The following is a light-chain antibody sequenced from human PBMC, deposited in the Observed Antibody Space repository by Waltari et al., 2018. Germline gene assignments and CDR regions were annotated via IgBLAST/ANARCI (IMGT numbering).Light chain of an antibody. J-gene: IGKJ1*01. CDR3: QHRGNWPSPSWT. CDR2: DAS. Sequence: EVVLTQSPDTLSLSPRERVTLSCTASQSVTNSLAWYQHKPGQAPRLLIYDASKRATGIPARFSGTGSATDFTLTISSLEPDDFAVYYCQHRGNWPSPSWTFGQGTKVEI. CDR1: QSVTNS. V-gene: IGKV3-11*01.